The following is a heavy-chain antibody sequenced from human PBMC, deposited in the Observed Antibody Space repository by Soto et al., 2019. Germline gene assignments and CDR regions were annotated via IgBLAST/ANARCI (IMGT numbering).Heavy chain of an antibody. J-gene: IGHJ4*02. V-gene: IGHV1-18*04. Sequence: QVQAMQSGAEVKKPGDSVKVSCKTSGYIFSDYGINWVRQAPVQGLEWMGWISGYSGNANLAQKFQGRVTMTTDKSTRTAYMELRRLRSDDTAVYYCAKRTSGTTWGESDYWGQGTLVTVSS. CDR2: ISGYSGNA. CDR1: GYIFSDYG. CDR3: AKRTSGTTWGESDY. D-gene: IGHD4-17*01.